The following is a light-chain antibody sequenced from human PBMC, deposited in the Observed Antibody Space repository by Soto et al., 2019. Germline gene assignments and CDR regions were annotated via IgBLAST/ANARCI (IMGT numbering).Light chain of an antibody. Sequence: EVLMTQSPATLSVSPGERVTLSCRASQSININLAWYQQKPGQSTRVLIYGASSRASAIPARLSGSGSGTDFTLTISRLEHDDFAFYYCQQYQNWPPLTFGGGTRVVIK. CDR2: GAS. CDR1: QSININ. CDR3: QQYQNWPPLT. V-gene: IGKV3D-15*01. J-gene: IGKJ4*01.